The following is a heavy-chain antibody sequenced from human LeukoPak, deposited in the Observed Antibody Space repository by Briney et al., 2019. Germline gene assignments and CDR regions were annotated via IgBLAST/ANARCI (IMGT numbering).Heavy chain of an antibody. J-gene: IGHJ4*02. CDR3: ARQLDSSGYYWAFDY. V-gene: IGHV1-2*06. D-gene: IGHD3-22*01. Sequence: GASVKVSCKASGYTFTGYYMHWVRQAPGQGLEWMGRIIPNSGGTNYAQKFQGRVTMTRDTSISTAYMELSRLRSDDTAVYYCARQLDSSGYYWAFDYWGQGTLVTVSS. CDR2: IIPNSGGT. CDR1: GYTFTGYY.